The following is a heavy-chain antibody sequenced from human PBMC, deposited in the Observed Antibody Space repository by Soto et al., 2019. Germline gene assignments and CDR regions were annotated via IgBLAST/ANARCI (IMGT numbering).Heavy chain of an antibody. D-gene: IGHD3-9*01. J-gene: IGHJ4*02. CDR2: ISSSSSYI. V-gene: IGHV3-21*01. CDR3: ARDSVLENYYDILTGYYEVYY. Sequence: GGSLRLSCAASGFTFSSYSMNWVRQAPGKGLEWVSFISSSSSYIYYADSVKGRFTISRDNAKNSLYLQMNSLRAEDTAVYYCARDSVLENYYDILTGYYEVYYWGQGTLVTVSS. CDR1: GFTFSSYS.